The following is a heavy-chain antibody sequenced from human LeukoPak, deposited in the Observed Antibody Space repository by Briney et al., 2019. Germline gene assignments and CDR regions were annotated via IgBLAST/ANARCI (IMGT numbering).Heavy chain of an antibody. D-gene: IGHD4-17*01. CDR2: IYHSGST. CDR1: GGSISSGGYS. J-gene: IGHJ3*02. Sequence: SETLSLTCAVSGGSISSGGYSWSWIRQLPGKGLEWIGYIYHSGSTYYNPSLKSRVTISVDRSKNQFPLKLSSVTAADTAVYYCARDSGDYALSAFDIWGQGTMVTVSS. CDR3: ARDSGDYALSAFDI. V-gene: IGHV4-30-2*01.